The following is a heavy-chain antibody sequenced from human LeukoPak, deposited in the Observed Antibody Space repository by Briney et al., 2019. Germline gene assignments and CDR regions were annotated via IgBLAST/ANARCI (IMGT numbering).Heavy chain of an antibody. V-gene: IGHV1-2*02. CDR1: GYTFTGYY. Sequence: ASVKVCCKASGYTFTGYYMHWVRQAPGQGLEWMGWINPNSGGTNYAQKFQGRVTITRDTSISTAYMELSRLRSDDTAVYYCARGSITIFGVVPTPFDPWGQGTLVTVSS. J-gene: IGHJ5*02. CDR3: ARGSITIFGVVPTPFDP. D-gene: IGHD3-3*01. CDR2: INPNSGGT.